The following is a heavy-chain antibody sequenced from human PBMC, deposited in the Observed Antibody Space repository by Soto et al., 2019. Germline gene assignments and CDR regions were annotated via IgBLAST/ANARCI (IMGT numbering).Heavy chain of an antibody. D-gene: IGHD6-13*01. Sequence: ASVKVSCKASGGTFSSYAISWVRQAPGQGLEWMGGIIPIFGTANYAQKFQGRVTITADESTSTAYMELSSLRSEETAVYYCARGLPGIAAAGTRAAYYFDYWGQGTLVTVSS. CDR2: IIPIFGTA. J-gene: IGHJ4*02. CDR1: GGTFSSYA. CDR3: ARGLPGIAAAGTRAAYYFDY. V-gene: IGHV1-69*13.